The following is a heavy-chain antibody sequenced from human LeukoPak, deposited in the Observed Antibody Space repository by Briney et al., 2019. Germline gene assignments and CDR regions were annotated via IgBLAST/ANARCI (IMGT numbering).Heavy chain of an antibody. V-gene: IGHV3-21*01. Sequence: GGSLRLSCAASGFTFSSYSMNWVRQAPGKGLEWVSSISSGGSYIYYADSVKGRFTISRDNAQNSLYLQLNSLRPEDPAVYYCARVECSGGSCYSGLWGQGTLVTVSS. CDR1: GFTFSSYS. CDR2: ISSGGSYI. D-gene: IGHD2-15*01. J-gene: IGHJ4*02. CDR3: ARVECSGGSCYSGL.